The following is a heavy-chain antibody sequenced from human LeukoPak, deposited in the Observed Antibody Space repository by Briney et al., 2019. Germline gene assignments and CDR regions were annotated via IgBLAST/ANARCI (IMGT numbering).Heavy chain of an antibody. CDR3: AKDWVRVLIRSGGY. D-gene: IGHD3-3*01. V-gene: IGHV3-30*02. Sequence: PGGSLRLSCEASGFKFSDSGMNWVRQAPGKGLEWVAFIRYDGTNKHYADSVKGRFSIFRDNSKNILYLQMNSLTTEDTGVYYCAKDWVRVLIRSGGYWGHGTLVTVSP. CDR2: IRYDGTNK. J-gene: IGHJ4*01. CDR1: GFKFSDSG.